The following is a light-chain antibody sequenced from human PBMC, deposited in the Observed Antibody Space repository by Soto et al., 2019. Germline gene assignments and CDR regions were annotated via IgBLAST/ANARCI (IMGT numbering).Light chain of an antibody. CDR3: RSYAGSNNYV. V-gene: IGLV2-8*01. CDR1: SSNVGNYDA. J-gene: IGLJ1*01. Sequence: QSALTQPPSASGSPGQSVTISCTGTSSNVGNYDAVPWYQHHPGKAPQPVIYEVNKRPSGVPDRFTGSKSGTTASLTVTGLQAEDEGDYYCRSYAGSNNYVFGTGTKLTVL. CDR2: EVN.